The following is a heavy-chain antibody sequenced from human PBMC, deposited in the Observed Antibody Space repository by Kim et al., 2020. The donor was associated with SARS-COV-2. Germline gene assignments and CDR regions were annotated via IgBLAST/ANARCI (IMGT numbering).Heavy chain of an antibody. CDR3: ARESGLAAGIHYYWYGMHV. J-gene: IGHJ6*02. CDR2: IHYNGRT. CDR1: GDSIDSGNYY. V-gene: IGHV4-31*03. D-gene: IGHD6-13*01. Sequence: SETLSLTCTVSGDSIDSGNYYWSWIRQRPGKGLEWIGYIHYNGRTHYNPSLKSRVTILVDTSKNHFSLNLKSVTAADTAVYLCARESGLAAGIHYYWYGMHVWGQETTVTVSS.